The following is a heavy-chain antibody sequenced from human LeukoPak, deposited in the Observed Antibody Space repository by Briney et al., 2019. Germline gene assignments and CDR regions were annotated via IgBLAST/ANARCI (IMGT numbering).Heavy chain of an antibody. CDR2: VSSSSSYI. J-gene: IGHJ4*02. V-gene: IGHV3-21*01. CDR1: GFTFSSYG. D-gene: IGHD2-8*02. CDR3: ARDQRATASTGGYFDY. Sequence: GGSLRLSCAASGFTFSSYGMNWVRQAPGKGLEWVSSVSSSSSYIYYADSVKGRFTISRDNAKNSLSLQMNSLRAEDTAVYYCARDQRATASTGGYFDYWGQGTLVTVSS.